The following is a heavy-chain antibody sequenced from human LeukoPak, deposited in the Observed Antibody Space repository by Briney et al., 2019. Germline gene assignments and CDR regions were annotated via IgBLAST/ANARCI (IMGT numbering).Heavy chain of an antibody. J-gene: IGHJ4*02. CDR2: IYYSGST. CDR3: AREGDSSASDY. CDR1: GGSISSYY. D-gene: IGHD3-22*01. V-gene: IGHV4-59*01. Sequence: WETLSLTCTVSGGSISSYYSSWIRQPPGKGLEWVGYIYYSGSTNYNPSLKSRVTISVDTSKNQFSLKLSSVTAADTAVYYCAREGDSSASDYWGQRTLVTVSS.